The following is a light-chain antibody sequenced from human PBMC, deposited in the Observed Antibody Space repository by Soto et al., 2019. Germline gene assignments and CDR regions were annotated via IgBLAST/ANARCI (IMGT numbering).Light chain of an antibody. CDR2: DDY. CDR3: TAWDDSLNAWL. V-gene: IGLV1-44*01. J-gene: IGLJ3*02. Sequence: QSVLTQPPSASGTPGQRVTISWSGSTSNIEENSVTWYQRLPGTAPKVLIYDDYQRPSGVPDRFSGSKSGTSASLAISDLQSEDEGDYYCTAWDDSLNAWLFGGWTKLTAL. CDR1: TSNIEENS.